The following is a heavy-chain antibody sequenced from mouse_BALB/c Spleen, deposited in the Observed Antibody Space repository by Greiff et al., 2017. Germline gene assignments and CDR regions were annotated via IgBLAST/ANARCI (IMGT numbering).Heavy chain of an antibody. D-gene: IGHD2-4*01. V-gene: IGHV5-6-5*01. CDR1: GFTFSSYA. CDR3: ARGGMITYYAMDY. J-gene: IGHJ4*01. Sequence: EVQLMESGGGLVKPGGSLKLSCAASGFTFSSYAMSWVRQTPEKRLEWVASISSGGSTYYPDSVKGRFTISRDNARNILYLQMSSLRSEDTAMYYCARGGMITYYAMDYWGQGTSVTVSS. CDR2: ISSGGST.